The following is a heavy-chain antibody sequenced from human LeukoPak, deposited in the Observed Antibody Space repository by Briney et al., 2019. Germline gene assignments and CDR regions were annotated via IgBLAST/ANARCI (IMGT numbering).Heavy chain of an antibody. Sequence: PSETLSLTCTVSGGSISSYYWSWLRQPPGKGLEWLGYIYYNGRTNYNPSLKSRVTLSVDTSKNQFSLKLSSVTAADTAVYYCAKEGGFREFSYFDNWGQGTLVTVSS. CDR3: AKEGGFREFSYFDN. CDR1: GGSISSYY. J-gene: IGHJ4*02. D-gene: IGHD3-10*01. V-gene: IGHV4-59*01. CDR2: IYYNGRT.